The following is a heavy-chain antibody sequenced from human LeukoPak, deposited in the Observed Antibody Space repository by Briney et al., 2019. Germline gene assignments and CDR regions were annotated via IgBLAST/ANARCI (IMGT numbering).Heavy chain of an antibody. CDR3: ARGGQGDGYSADEAFDF. J-gene: IGHJ3*01. CDR2: TYYRSKWYN. D-gene: IGHD5-24*01. CDR1: GDSVSGNSTA. V-gene: IGHV6-1*01. Sequence: SQTLSLTCAISGDSVSGNSTAYNWIRQSPSRGLEWLGRTYYRSKWYNDYAVSVKSRIIINPDTSKNQLTLQLKSVTPEDTAVYYCARGGQGDGYSADEAFDFWGQGTMVTVSS.